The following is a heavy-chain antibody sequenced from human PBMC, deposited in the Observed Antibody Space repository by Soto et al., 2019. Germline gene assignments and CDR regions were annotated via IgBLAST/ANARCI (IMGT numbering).Heavy chain of an antibody. V-gene: IGHV3-53*04. J-gene: IGHJ4*02. CDR2: VYSGGAT. D-gene: IGHD3-10*01. Sequence: GGSLRLSCAAFGFTVSSNYMTWVRLAPGKGLEWVSLVYSGGATHYAASVKGRFTISTHSSQNTLFLQMNSLRTEDTATYYCVRGRYGSEIHWGQGTKVTVS. CDR3: VRGRYGSEIH. CDR1: GFTVSSNY.